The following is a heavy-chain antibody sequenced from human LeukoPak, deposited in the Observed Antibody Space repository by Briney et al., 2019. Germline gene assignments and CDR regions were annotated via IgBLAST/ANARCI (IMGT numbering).Heavy chain of an antibody. CDR3: ARDGHLELCLDY. CDR2: INPNSGGT. CDR1: GYTFTGYY. J-gene: IGHJ4*02. V-gene: IGHV1-2*02. D-gene: IGHD2-2*01. Sequence: GASVKVSCKASGYTFTGYYMHWVRQAPGQGLEWMGWINPNSGGTNYAQKFQGRVTMTRDMSTSTVYMELSSLRSEDTAVYYCARDGHLELCLDYWGQGTLVTVSS.